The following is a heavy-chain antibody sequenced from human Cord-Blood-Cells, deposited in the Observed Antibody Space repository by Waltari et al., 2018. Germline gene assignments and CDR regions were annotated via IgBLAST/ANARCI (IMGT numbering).Heavy chain of an antibody. Sequence: QLQLVQSGAAVKKPGASVKVSCKASGYTFTGYYMYCVRQAPGQGLEWMGGNNPKSGGTHYAPTLQGRVTMSRDTSISTAYMEMGRLRTDDTAVYYCARDRGTIFGVVIYYWGQGTLVTVSS. J-gene: IGHJ4*02. CDR1: GYTFTGYY. CDR2: NNPKSGGT. V-gene: IGHV1-2*02. CDR3: ARDRGTIFGVVIYY. D-gene: IGHD3-3*01.